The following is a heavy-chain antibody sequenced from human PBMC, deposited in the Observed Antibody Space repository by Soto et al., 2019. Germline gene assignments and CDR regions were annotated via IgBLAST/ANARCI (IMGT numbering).Heavy chain of an antibody. V-gene: IGHV3-48*01. CDR3: ARDLNPRQEMLYALLGY. Sequence: EVQLVESRGGLVQPGGSLRLSCAASGFTFSSYSMNWVRQAPGKGLEWVSYISGSSSMIYYADSVKGRFTISRDNAKNSLYLQMNSLRAEDTAVYYCARDLNPRQEMLYALLGYWGQGTLVTVSS. J-gene: IGHJ4*02. D-gene: IGHD2-8*01. CDR2: ISGSSSMI. CDR1: GFTFSSYS.